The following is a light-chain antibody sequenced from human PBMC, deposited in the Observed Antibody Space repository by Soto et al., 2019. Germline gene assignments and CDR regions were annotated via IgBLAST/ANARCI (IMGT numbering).Light chain of an antibody. CDR3: QHYNSYSEA. CDR2: KAS. CDR1: QTISSW. V-gene: IGKV1-5*03. Sequence: DIQMTQSPSTLSGSVGDRVTITSRASQTISSWLAWYQQKPGKAPKLLIYKASTLKSGVPSRFSGSGSGTEFSLTISRLQPDDFATHYCQHYNSYSEAFGQGTKVDIK. J-gene: IGKJ1*01.